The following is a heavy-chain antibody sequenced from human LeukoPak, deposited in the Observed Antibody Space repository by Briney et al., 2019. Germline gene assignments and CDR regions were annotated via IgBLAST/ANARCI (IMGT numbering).Heavy chain of an antibody. Sequence: SETLSLTCAVYGGSFSGYYWSWIRQPPGKGLEWIGEINHSGSTNYNPSLKSRVTISVDTSKNQFSLKLSSVTAADTAVYYCARAIPLYYGSGKRWFDPWGQGTLVTVSS. D-gene: IGHD3-10*01. CDR2: INHSGST. CDR3: ARAIPLYYGSGKRWFDP. CDR1: GGSFSGYY. V-gene: IGHV4-34*01. J-gene: IGHJ5*02.